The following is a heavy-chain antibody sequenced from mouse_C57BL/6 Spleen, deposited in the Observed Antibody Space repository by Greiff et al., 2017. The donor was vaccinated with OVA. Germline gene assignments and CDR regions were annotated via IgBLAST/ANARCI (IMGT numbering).Heavy chain of an antibody. CDR1: GYTFTSYW. V-gene: IGHV1-69*01. CDR3: ARGGYSNYPFAY. Sequence: VQLQQPGAELVMPGASVKLSCKASGYTFTSYWMHWVKQRPGQGLEWIGEIDPSDSYTNYNQKFKGKSTLTVDKSSSTDYMQLSSLTSEDSAVYCGARGGYSNYPFAYWGPGTLVTVSA. J-gene: IGHJ3*01. D-gene: IGHD2-5*01. CDR2: IDPSDSYT.